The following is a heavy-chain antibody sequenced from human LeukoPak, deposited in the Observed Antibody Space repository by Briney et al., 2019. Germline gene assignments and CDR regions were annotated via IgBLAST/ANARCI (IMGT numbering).Heavy chain of an antibody. CDR3: AKAVRSMVTGGGYFDS. J-gene: IGHJ4*02. D-gene: IGHD3-10*01. CDR2: LSGGGDSR. Sequence: GGSLRLSCAASGFAFSNYAMSWVRQAPGKGLEWVSSLSGGGDSRYYADSVMGRFTISSENSKNTLYLQISSLRAEDTAVYYCAKAVRSMVTGGGYFDSWGQGTLVTVSS. CDR1: GFAFSNYA. V-gene: IGHV3-23*01.